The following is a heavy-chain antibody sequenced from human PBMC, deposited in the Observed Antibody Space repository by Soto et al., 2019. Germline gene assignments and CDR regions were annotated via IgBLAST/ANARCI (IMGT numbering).Heavy chain of an antibody. CDR3: AGGNFSY. CDR1: GYNFNTFY. J-gene: IGHJ4*02. V-gene: IGHV1-8*02. CDR2: MNPNSGNT. Sequence: DSVKVSCKASGYNFNTFYIYWVRQATGHGLEWMGWMNPNSGNTGYAQELRGRVTMTRNTSNTTAYMELTSLTSDDTGVYYCAGGNFSYWGQGTLVTVSS.